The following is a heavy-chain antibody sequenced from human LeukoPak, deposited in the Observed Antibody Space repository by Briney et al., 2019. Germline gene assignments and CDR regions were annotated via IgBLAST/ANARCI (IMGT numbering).Heavy chain of an antibody. J-gene: IGHJ3*02. V-gene: IGHV4-59*01. CDR1: GGSISSYY. CDR2: IYYSGST. CDR3: ARINYYDSSGYYTEPAFDI. D-gene: IGHD3-22*01. Sequence: PSETLSLTCTVSGGSISSYYWSWIRQPPGKGLEWIGYIYYSGSTNYNPSPKSRVTISVDTSKNQFSLKLSSVTAADTAVYYCARINYYDSSGYYTEPAFDIWGQGTMVTVSS.